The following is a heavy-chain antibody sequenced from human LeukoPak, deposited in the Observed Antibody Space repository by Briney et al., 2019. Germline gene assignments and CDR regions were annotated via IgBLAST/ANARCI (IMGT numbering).Heavy chain of an antibody. CDR1: GGSISSYY. CDR2: IYYSGST. D-gene: IGHD6-19*01. J-gene: IGHJ6*02. CDR3: ARASWLGIYGMDV. Sequence: SETLSLTCTVSGGSISSYYWSWIRQPPGKGLEWIGYIYYSGSTNYNPSLKSRVTISVDTSKNQFSLKLSSVTAADTAVYYCARASWLGIYGMDVWGQGNTVTVSS. V-gene: IGHV4-59*01.